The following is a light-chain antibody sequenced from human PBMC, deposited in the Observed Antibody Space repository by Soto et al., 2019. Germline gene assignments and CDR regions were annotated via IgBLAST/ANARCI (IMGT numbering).Light chain of an antibody. Sequence: DIQMTPSPSTLSASVGDRVTISCRASKSISSWLAWYQQKPGKAPKLLIYDASSLESGVPSRFSGSGSGTEFTLTISSLQPDDFATYYCQQYNSYSQWTFGQGTKVDIK. CDR2: DAS. V-gene: IGKV1-5*01. CDR1: KSISSW. J-gene: IGKJ1*01. CDR3: QQYNSYSQWT.